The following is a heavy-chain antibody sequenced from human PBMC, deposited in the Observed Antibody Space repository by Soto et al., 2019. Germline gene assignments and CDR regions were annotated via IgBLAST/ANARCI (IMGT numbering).Heavy chain of an antibody. CDR3: ARVPFTYYDYIWGSYSDIFDY. V-gene: IGHV3-7*01. CDR2: IKQDGSEK. D-gene: IGHD3-16*01. J-gene: IGHJ4*02. CDR1: GFTFSSYW. Sequence: GGSLRLSCAASGFTFSSYWMSWVRQAPGKGLEWVANIKQDGSEKYYVDSVKGRFTISRDNAKNSLYLQMNSLRAEDTAVYYCARVPFTYYDYIWGSYSDIFDYWGQGTLVTVSS.